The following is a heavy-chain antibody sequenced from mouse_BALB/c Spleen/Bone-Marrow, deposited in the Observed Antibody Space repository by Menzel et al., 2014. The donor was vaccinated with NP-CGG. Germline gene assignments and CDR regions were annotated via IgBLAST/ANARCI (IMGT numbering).Heavy chain of an antibody. J-gene: IGHJ4*01. CDR1: GYSFXNYW. Sequence: VKLLESGAELVRPGSSVKISCKSSGYSFXNYWMNWMKQRPGQGLEWIGQIYPGDGDTNYNGKFKGKATLTADKSSSTAYMQLSSLTSEDSAVYFCASRGDYSYAMDYWGQGTSVTVSS. V-gene: IGHV1-80*01. D-gene: IGHD1-1*01. CDR3: ASRGDYSYAMDY. CDR2: IYPGDGDT.